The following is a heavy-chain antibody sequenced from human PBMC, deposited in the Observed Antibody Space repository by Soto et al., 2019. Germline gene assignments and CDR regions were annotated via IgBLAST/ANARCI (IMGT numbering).Heavy chain of an antibody. D-gene: IGHD2-2*01. Sequence: SETLSLTCTVSGGSISSYYWSWIRQPPGKGLEWIGYIYYSGSTNYNPSLKSRVTISVDTSENQFSLKLSSVTAADTAVYYCASLHSIYCSSTSCYESYYFDYWGQGTLVTVSS. CDR1: GGSISSYY. V-gene: IGHV4-59*08. CDR3: ASLHSIYCSSTSCYESYYFDY. J-gene: IGHJ4*02. CDR2: IYYSGST.